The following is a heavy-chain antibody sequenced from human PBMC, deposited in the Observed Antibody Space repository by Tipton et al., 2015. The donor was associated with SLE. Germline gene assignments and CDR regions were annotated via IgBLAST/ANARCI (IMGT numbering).Heavy chain of an antibody. J-gene: IGHJ6*02. D-gene: IGHD2-21*01. CDR1: GGSISSSY. CDR2: IYYSGST. V-gene: IGHV4-59*01. Sequence: TLSLTCIVSGGSISSSYWTWIRQSPGKGLEWIGAIYYSGSTYYNPSLKSRVTISVDTSKNQFSLTLSSVTAADTAVYFCARVGGAYGVWWGGACSGMGVWGQGHGVPVTS. CDR3: ARVGGAYGVWWGGACSGMGV.